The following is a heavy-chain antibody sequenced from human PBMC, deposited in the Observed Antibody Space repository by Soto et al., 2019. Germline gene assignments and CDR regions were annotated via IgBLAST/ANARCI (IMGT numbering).Heavy chain of an antibody. CDR3: VRDSPTNLEDADTVASWFDP. CDR1: GFNFNFFW. V-gene: IGHV3-74*01. CDR2: INGDGSTT. Sequence: EALLVESGGGLVQPGGSLRLSCAASGFNFNFFWMHWVRQAPGKGLVWVSRINGDGSTTDYADSVKGRFTISRDNAKNTLFLKMDSLRVEDTAVYYCVRDSPTNLEDADTVASWFDPWGQGTLVTVSS. J-gene: IGHJ5*02. D-gene: IGHD5-12*01.